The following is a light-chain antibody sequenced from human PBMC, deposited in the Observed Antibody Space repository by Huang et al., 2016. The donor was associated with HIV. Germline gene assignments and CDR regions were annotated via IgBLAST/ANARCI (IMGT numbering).Light chain of an antibody. CDR2: WAS. CDR1: QSVLSSATHKNY. V-gene: IGKV4-1*01. J-gene: IGKJ1*01. CDR3: QQYYTSPQT. Sequence: DIVMTQSPDSLAVSLGEAATLTCRSSQSVLSSATHKNYLAWFQKKSGQSPKLLMFWASTREAGVPDRCSGSGSGTHFTLTINNVKTEDVAIYYCQQYYTSPQTFGPGTRLEI.